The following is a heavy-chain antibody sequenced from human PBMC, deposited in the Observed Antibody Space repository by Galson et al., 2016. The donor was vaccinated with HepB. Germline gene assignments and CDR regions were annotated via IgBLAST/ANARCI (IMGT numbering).Heavy chain of an antibody. CDR1: GGSISTFY. CDR3: ARDMGPGYNYGLDY. J-gene: IGHJ4*02. CDR2: TYYSGST. Sequence: EPLSLTCTVSGGSISTFYWNWIRQPPGKGLEWIGCTYYSGSTNYNPSLKSRVTISVDTSKNQFSLKLSSVTAADTAVYYCARDMGPGYNYGLDYWGQGTLVTVSS. D-gene: IGHD5-18*01. V-gene: IGHV4-59*01.